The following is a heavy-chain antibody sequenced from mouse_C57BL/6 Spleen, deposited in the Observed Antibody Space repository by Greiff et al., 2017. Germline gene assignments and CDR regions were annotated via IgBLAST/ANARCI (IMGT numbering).Heavy chain of an antibody. J-gene: IGHJ1*03. CDR2: ISSGGDYI. CDR1: GFTFSSYA. CDR3: TREGYYYGDYGRYFDV. D-gene: IGHD2-13*01. V-gene: IGHV5-9-1*02. Sequence: EVKVEESGEGLVKPGGSLKLSCAASGFTFSSYAMSWVRQTPEKRLEWVAYISSGGDYIYYADTVQGRFTIPRAHARNTLYLQMSSLKSEDTAMYYCTREGYYYGDYGRYFDVWGTGTTVTVSS.